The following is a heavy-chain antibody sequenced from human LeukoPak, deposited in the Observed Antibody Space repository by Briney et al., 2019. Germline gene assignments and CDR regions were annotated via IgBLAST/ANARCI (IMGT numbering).Heavy chain of an antibody. CDR2: INHSGST. J-gene: IGHJ4*02. Sequence: SETLSLTCAVYGGSFSGYYWSWIRQPPGKGLEWIGEINHSGSTNYNPSLKSRVTISVDTSKNQFSLKLSSVTAADTAVYYCAREVNNYWGQGTLVTVSS. D-gene: IGHD3-10*01. CDR1: GGSFSGYY. CDR3: AREVNNY. V-gene: IGHV4-34*01.